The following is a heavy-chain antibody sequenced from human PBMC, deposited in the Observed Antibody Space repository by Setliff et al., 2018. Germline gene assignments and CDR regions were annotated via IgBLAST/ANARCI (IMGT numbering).Heavy chain of an antibody. CDR3: ARGGDGYNNGMDV. V-gene: IGHV3-74*01. CDR2: INSDGSTT. D-gene: IGHD5-12*01. CDR1: GFTFSNYW. Sequence: TGGSLRLSCAASGFTFSNYWIHWVRQVPGRGLVWVSRINSDGSTTNYADSVKGRFTTSRENAKNTLYLQLSNLRAEDTAVYYCARGGDGYNNGMDVWGQGTMVTVSS. J-gene: IGHJ6*02.